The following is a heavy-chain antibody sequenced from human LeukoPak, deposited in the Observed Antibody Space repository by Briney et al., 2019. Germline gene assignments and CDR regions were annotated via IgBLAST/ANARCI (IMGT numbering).Heavy chain of an antibody. V-gene: IGHV3-9*01. CDR3: AKDQWGQLDRIHAFAF. J-gene: IGHJ3*01. D-gene: IGHD6-6*01. CDR1: GFTFDDYA. Sequence: PGRSLRLSCAASGFTFDDYAMHWVRQAPGKGLEWVSGISWYSGMIGYADSVKGRFTVSRDYAKNSLCLQIDCLRAEDTALYYCAKDQWGQLDRIHAFAFWGQGTMVTVSS. CDR2: ISWYSGMI.